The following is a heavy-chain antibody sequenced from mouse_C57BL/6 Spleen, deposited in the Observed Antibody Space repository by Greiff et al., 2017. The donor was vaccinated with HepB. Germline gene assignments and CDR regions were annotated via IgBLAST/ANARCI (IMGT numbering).Heavy chain of an antibody. CDR1: GFSLTSYG. V-gene: IGHV2-2*01. D-gene: IGHD1-1*01. Sequence: VKLLESGPGLVQPSQSLSITCTVSGFSLTSYGVHWVRQSPGKGLEWLGVIWSGGSTDYNAAFISRLSISKDNSKSQVFFKMNSLQADDTAIYYCATYYYGSSPLYYYAMDYWGQGTSVTVSS. CDR3: ATYYYGSSPLYYYAMDY. J-gene: IGHJ4*01. CDR2: IWSGGST.